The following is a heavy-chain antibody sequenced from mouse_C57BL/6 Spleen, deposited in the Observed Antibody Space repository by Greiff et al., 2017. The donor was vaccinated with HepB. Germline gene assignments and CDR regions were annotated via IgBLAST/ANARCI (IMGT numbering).Heavy chain of an antibody. D-gene: IGHD2-4*01. V-gene: IGHV1-80*01. CDR3: ARSGDYDGYYAMDY. CDR1: GYAFSSYW. Sequence: LVESGAELVKPGASVKISCKASGYAFSSYWMNWVKQRPGKGLEWIGQIYPGDGDTNYNGKFKGKATLTADKSSSTAYMQLSSLTSEDSAVYFCARSGDYDGYYAMDYWGQGTSVTVSS. J-gene: IGHJ4*01. CDR2: IYPGDGDT.